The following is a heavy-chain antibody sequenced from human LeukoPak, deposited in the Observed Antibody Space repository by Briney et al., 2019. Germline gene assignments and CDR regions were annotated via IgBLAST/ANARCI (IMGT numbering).Heavy chain of an antibody. D-gene: IGHD5-24*01. CDR1: GGSISRGSYY. V-gene: IGHV4-61*02. CDR2: IYTSGST. Sequence: SETLSLTCTVSGGSISRGSYYWSWVRQPAGTGLEWIGRIYTSGSTNYNPSLKSRVTISVDTSKNQFSLKLSSVTAADTAVYYCARGGGKRWLQYGDFDYWGQGTLVTVSS. J-gene: IGHJ4*02. CDR3: ARGGGKRWLQYGDFDY.